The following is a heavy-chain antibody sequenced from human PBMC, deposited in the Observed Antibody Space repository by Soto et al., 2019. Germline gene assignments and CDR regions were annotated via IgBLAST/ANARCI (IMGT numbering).Heavy chain of an antibody. V-gene: IGHV3-23*01. CDR3: AKDWKQLVPTNDAFDI. D-gene: IGHD6-6*01. CDR2: ISGSGGST. CDR1: GFTFSSYA. J-gene: IGHJ3*02. Sequence: EVQLLESGGGLVQPGGSLRLSCAASGFTFSSYAMSWVRQAPGKGLEWVSAISGSGGSTYYADSVKGRFTISRDNSKNTLYLQMNSLRAEDTAVYYCAKDWKQLVPTNDAFDIWGQGTMVTVSS.